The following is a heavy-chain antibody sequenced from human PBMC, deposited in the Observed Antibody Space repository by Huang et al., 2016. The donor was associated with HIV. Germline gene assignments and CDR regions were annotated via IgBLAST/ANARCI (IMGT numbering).Heavy chain of an antibody. CDR2: IYYIGNC. J-gene: IGHJ6*03. D-gene: IGHD4-17*01. Sequence: QLQLQESGPGLVKPSATLSLTCTVSGGSFSSSSYYWGWMRPSPGKGLEWIGSIYYIGNCYYNPSLKSRVTMSVDRSSNQFSLKMHSVTAADTAVYYCASRTTVTTTSNYHYFYMDVWGKGTTVIVSS. CDR1: GGSFSSSSYY. V-gene: IGHV4-39*01. CDR3: ASRTTVTTTSNYHYFYMDV.